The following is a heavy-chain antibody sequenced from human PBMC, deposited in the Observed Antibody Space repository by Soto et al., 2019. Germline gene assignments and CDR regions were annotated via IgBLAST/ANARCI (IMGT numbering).Heavy chain of an antibody. V-gene: IGHV3-21*01. J-gene: IGHJ4*02. Sequence: SLRLSCAASGFTYSSYSMNWVRQAPGKGLEWVSSISSSSSYIYYADSVKGRFTISRDNAKNSLYLQMNRLRAEDTAVYYCARDRPLFGEPFDSWGQGTLVTVSS. CDR3: ARDRPLFGEPFDS. D-gene: IGHD3-10*02. CDR1: GFTYSSYS. CDR2: ISSSSSYI.